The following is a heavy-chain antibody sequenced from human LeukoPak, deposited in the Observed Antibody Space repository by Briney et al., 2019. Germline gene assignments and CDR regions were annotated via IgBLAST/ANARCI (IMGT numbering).Heavy chain of an antibody. D-gene: IGHD3-22*01. Sequence: ASVKVSCKASGYTFTGYYMHWVRQAPGQGLEWMGWINPNSGGTNYAQKFQGRVTMTRDTSISTAYMELSRLRSDDTAVYYCARDRYDSSGYRFDYWGQGTLVTVSS. J-gene: IGHJ4*02. V-gene: IGHV1-2*02. CDR3: ARDRYDSSGYRFDY. CDR1: GYTFTGYY. CDR2: INPNSGGT.